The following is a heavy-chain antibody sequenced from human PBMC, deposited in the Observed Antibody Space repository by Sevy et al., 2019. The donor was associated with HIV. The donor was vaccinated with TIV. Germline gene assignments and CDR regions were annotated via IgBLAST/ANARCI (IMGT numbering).Heavy chain of an antibody. D-gene: IGHD6-13*01. CDR1: GDSVSSNSAA. Sequence: SQTLSLTCAISGDSVSSNSAAWNWIRQSPSRGLEWVGRTYYRSKWYYDYAESVESRININPDTSKNHFSLQLNSLTPEDTAVYYCTRGWYYYFDYWGQGSLVTVSS. CDR3: TRGWYYYFDY. V-gene: IGHV6-1*01. CDR2: TYYRSKWYY. J-gene: IGHJ4*02.